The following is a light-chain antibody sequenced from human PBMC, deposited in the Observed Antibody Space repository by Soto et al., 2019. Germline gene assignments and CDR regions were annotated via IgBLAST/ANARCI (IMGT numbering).Light chain of an antibody. J-gene: IGKJ1*01. Sequence: DIQLTQSPSSLSASVGDRITITCRASQSISTYLNWYQQKPGEAPTLLVYDSSTLQSGVPSRFSGSGFGAEFTLTFSSLQPEDFGTYYCQQSYSNPTWTFGQGTKVELK. CDR2: DSS. CDR3: QQSYSNPTWT. V-gene: IGKV1-39*01. CDR1: QSISTY.